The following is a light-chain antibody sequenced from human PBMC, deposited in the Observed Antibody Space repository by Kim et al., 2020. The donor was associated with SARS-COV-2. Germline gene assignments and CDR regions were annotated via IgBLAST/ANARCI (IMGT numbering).Light chain of an antibody. CDR3: QQYDWSPLT. Sequence: IVLTQSPGTLSLSPGERATLSCRASQSVSSSHLAWYQQKPGQAPRLLIYGASNRATGIPDRFSGSGSGTDFTLTISRLEAEDFAVYYRQQYDWSPLTFGGGTKVDIK. CDR2: GAS. CDR1: QSVSSSH. V-gene: IGKV3-20*01. J-gene: IGKJ4*01.